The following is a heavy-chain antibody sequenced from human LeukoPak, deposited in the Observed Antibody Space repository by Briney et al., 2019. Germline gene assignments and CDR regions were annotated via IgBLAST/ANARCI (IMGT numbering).Heavy chain of an antibody. J-gene: IGHJ3*02. Sequence: SETLSLTCTVSGGSISSYYWSWIRQPPGKGLEWIGYIYYSGSTHYNPSLKSRVTMSVDTSKNQFSLKLSSVTAADTAVYYCARDSRSGDYDAFDIWGQGTMVTVSS. V-gene: IGHV4-59*12. D-gene: IGHD5-12*01. CDR1: GGSISSYY. CDR2: IYYSGST. CDR3: ARDSRSGDYDAFDI.